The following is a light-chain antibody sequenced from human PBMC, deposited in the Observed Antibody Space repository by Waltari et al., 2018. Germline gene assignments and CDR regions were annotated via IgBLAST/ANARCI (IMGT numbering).Light chain of an antibody. J-gene: IGLJ3*02. CDR1: SSNIGDYD. CDR2: GS. Sequence: QSALTQEASVSGTVGQKVTLSCSGSSSNIGDYDVAWHQQSSHGDPKIVMFGSSLPSGIPDRFSGSKSGTTAYLTISALQPEDEADYYCSTWDDVITSPWVFGGGTKLTVL. V-gene: IGLV1-36*01. CDR3: STWDDVITSPWV.